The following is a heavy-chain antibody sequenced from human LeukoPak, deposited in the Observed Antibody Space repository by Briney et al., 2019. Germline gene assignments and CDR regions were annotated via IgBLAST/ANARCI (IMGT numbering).Heavy chain of an antibody. CDR3: ARDGEQWLAYNWFDP. D-gene: IGHD6-19*01. V-gene: IGHV1-18*01. Sequence: ASVKVSCKASGYTFTSYGISWVRQAPGQGLEWMGWISAYNGNTNYAQKLQGRVTKTTDTSTSTAYMELRSLRSDDTAVYYCARDGEQWLAYNWFDPWGQGTLVTVSS. CDR1: GYTFTSYG. CDR2: ISAYNGNT. J-gene: IGHJ5*02.